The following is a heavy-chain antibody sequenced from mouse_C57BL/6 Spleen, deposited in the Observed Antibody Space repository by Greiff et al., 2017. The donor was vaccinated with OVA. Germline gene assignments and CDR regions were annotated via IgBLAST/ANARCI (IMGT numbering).Heavy chain of an antibody. J-gene: IGHJ3*01. CDR1: GYTFTSYW. CDR2: IDPSDSYT. CDR3: SRGNCDGFAY. Sequence: QVQLQQPGAELVKPGASVKLSCKASGYTFTSYWMQWVKQRPGQGLEWIGEIDPSDSYTTYNQKFKGKATLTVDTSSSTASLQLSRLTSEASAFYCCSRGNCDGFAYWGQGTLVTVSA. D-gene: IGHD4-1*01. V-gene: IGHV1-50*01.